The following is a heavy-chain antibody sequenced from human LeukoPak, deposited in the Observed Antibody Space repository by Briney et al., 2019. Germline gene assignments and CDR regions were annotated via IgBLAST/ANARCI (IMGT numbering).Heavy chain of an antibody. CDR2: INHSGST. Sequence: SETLSLTCAVYGGSFSGYYWSWIRQPPGKGLEWIGEINHSGSTNYNPSLKSRVTISVDTSKNQFSLKLSSVTAADTAVYYCARRGGRRAVGATRWFDPWGQGTLVTASS. V-gene: IGHV4-34*01. CDR3: ARRGGRRAVGATRWFDP. D-gene: IGHD1-26*01. CDR1: GGSFSGYY. J-gene: IGHJ5*02.